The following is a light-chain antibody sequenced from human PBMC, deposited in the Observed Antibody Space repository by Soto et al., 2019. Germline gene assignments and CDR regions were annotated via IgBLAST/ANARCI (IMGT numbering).Light chain of an antibody. V-gene: IGKV1-5*01. CDR2: DAS. J-gene: IGKJ1*01. CDR3: QQYETFSGT. CDR1: RSVSGW. Sequence: DLPMTQSPSTPSASLGDTVTVTCLASRSVSGWLAWYKQKPGEAPKLLIYDASALPRGVPSRFSGSGSGTKFTLTIASLQPDDFATYYCQQYETFSGTFGPGTKVDIK.